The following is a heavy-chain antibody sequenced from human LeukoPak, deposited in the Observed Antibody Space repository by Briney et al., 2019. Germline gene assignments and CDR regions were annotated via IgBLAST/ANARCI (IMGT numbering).Heavy chain of an antibody. CDR3: VAGVALDY. CDR1: GLNFSVYY. J-gene: IGHJ4*02. D-gene: IGHD3-3*01. Sequence: AGGSLRLSCITSGLNFSVYYMTWIRQAPGNGLGAPGNGLEWLSHISKTGTSVYYADSVRGRSTISRDNAKNSLYLHMNNLRAEDTVVYYCVAGVALDYWGQGALVTVSS. CDR2: ISKTGTSV. V-gene: IGHV3-11*01.